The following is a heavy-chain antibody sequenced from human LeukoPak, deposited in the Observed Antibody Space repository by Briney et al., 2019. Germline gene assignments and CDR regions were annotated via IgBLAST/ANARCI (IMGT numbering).Heavy chain of an antibody. CDR3: ARVRYYYDSSGSNTLDY. V-gene: IGHV1-2*02. CDR1: GYTFTGYY. J-gene: IGHJ4*02. Sequence: ASVKVSCKASGYTFTGYYMHWVRQAHGQGLEWMGWINPNSGGTNYAQKFQGRVTMTRDTSISTAYMELSRLRSDDTAVYYCARVRYYYDSSGSNTLDYWGQGTLVTVSS. D-gene: IGHD3-22*01. CDR2: INPNSGGT.